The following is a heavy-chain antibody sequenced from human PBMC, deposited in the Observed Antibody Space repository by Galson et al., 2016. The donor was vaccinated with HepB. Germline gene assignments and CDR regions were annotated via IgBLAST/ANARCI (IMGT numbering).Heavy chain of an antibody. V-gene: IGHV4-39*07. CDR1: GASISSRNYY. CDR3: ARDRGKIGYSSSSDF. D-gene: IGHD6-13*01. Sequence: SETLSLTCTVSGASISSRNYYWGWIRQPPGKGLEWIGSIYYSGSPYYNPSLKSRVTISIDMSRNKFSLRPTSVTAADTAVYYCARDRGKIGYSSSSDFWGQGTLVTVSS. J-gene: IGHJ4*02. CDR2: IYYSGSP.